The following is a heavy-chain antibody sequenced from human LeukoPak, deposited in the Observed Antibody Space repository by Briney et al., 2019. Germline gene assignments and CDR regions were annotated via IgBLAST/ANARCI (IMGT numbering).Heavy chain of an antibody. Sequence: GASVKVSCKGSGYTFTGYYMHWVRQTPRQGLEWVGWINPDSGGTNYAQKFQGRVTMTRDTSFNTAYMELNRLRSDDTAVYYCAALVPAAAFDYWGQGTLVTVSS. CDR1: GYTFTGYY. J-gene: IGHJ4*02. CDR2: INPDSGGT. V-gene: IGHV1-2*02. CDR3: AALVPAAAFDY. D-gene: IGHD2-2*01.